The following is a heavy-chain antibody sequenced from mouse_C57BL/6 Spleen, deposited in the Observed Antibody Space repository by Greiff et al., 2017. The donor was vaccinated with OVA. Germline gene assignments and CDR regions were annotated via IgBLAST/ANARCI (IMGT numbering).Heavy chain of an antibody. CDR1: GYTFTSYW. J-gene: IGHJ3*01. CDR3: ARLGDYDQAWFAY. Sequence: QVQLQQPGAELVMPGASVKLSCKASGYTFTSYWMHWVKQRPGQGLEWIGEIDPYDSYTNYNQKFKGKSTLTVDKSSSTAYMQLSSRTSEDSAVYYCARLGDYDQAWFAYWGQGTLVTVSA. V-gene: IGHV1-69*01. CDR2: IDPYDSYT. D-gene: IGHD2-4*01.